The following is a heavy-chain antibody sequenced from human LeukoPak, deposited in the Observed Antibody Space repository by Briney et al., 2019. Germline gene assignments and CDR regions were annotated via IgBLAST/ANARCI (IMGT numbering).Heavy chain of an antibody. CDR1: GFTFSSHS. CDR2: ITPDSGYI. Sequence: GGSLRLSCAASGFTFSSHSLMWVRQAPGKGLEWVSSITPDSGYIYYADSVKGRFTISRDNAENSLFLQMNSLGAEDTAVYYCAPFSAVTHYYFDYWGQGTLVTVSS. CDR3: APFSAVTHYYFDY. J-gene: IGHJ4*02. D-gene: IGHD6-13*01. V-gene: IGHV3-21*01.